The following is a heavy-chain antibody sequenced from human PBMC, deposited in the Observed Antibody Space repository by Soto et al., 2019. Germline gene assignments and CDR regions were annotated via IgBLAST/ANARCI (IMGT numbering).Heavy chain of an antibody. CDR2: INAGNGNT. D-gene: IGHD3-10*01. CDR1: GCTFTSYA. J-gene: IGHJ5*02. Sequence: GASVKVSCKASGCTFTSYAIHWVRQAPGQRLEWMGWINAGNGNTKYSQKFQGRVTITRDTSASTAYMELSSLRSEDTAVYYCAKQYGSGSYYKTPFDPWGQGTLVTVSS. V-gene: IGHV1-3*01. CDR3: AKQYGSGSYYKTPFDP.